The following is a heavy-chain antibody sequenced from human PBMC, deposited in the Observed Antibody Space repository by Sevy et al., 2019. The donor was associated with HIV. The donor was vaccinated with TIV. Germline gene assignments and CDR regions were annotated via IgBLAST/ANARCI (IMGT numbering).Heavy chain of an antibody. D-gene: IGHD6-19*01. CDR3: TTDSIYRWLSALLDY. Sequence: GGSLRLSCAASGFTFSNAWMSWVRQAPGKGLEWVGRIKSKADGGTTDYAAPVKGRFTIYRDDSKNTLYLQMNSLKTGATAIYYCTTDSIYRWLSALLDYWGQGTLVTFSS. CDR1: GFTFSNAW. V-gene: IGHV3-15*01. CDR2: IKSKADGGTT. J-gene: IGHJ4*02.